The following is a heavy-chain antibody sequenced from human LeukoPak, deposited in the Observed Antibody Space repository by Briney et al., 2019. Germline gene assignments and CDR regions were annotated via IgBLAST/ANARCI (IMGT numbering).Heavy chain of an antibody. J-gene: IGHJ3*02. CDR3: ARDLGYYYDSSGYHGYAFDI. D-gene: IGHD3-22*01. V-gene: IGHV3-53*01. CDR1: GFTVSSNY. Sequence: PGGSLRLSCAASGFTVSSNYMSWVRQAPGKGLEWVSVIYSGGSTFSADSVKGRFTISRDNSKNTLYLQMNSLRAEDTAVYYCARDLGYYYDSSGYHGYAFDIWGQGTMVTVSS. CDR2: IYSGGST.